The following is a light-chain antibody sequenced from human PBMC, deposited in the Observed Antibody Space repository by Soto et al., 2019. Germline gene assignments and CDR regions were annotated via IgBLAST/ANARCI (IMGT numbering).Light chain of an antibody. V-gene: IGLV2-8*01. Sequence: QSVLTQPPSASGSPGQSVTISCTGTSSDVGGYKYVSWYQQYPGKAPKVMIYEVSKRPSGVPDRFSGSKSGNTASLTVSGLQAEDEAYYYCSSYAGSNNVVFGGGTKLTVL. J-gene: IGLJ2*01. CDR3: SSYAGSNNVV. CDR2: EVS. CDR1: SSDVGGYKY.